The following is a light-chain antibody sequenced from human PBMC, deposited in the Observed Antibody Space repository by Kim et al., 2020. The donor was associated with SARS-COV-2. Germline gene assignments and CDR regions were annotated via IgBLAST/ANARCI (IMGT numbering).Light chain of an antibody. V-gene: IGLV1-51*01. J-gene: IGLJ2*01. Sequence: QNVAISCSGSSSNIGNNSVSWYQQRPGTAPKLFIYDNTERPSGIPDRFSGSKSGTSATLGITGLHTGDEADYYCGTWDSSLSTVVFGGGTKVTVL. CDR2: DNT. CDR1: SSNIGNNS. CDR3: GTWDSSLSTVV.